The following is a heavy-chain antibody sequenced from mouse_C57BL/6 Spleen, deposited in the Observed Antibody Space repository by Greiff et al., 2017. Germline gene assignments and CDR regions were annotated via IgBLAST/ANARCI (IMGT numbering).Heavy chain of an antibody. J-gene: IGHJ4*01. Sequence: VQLQQSGPELVKPGASVKIPCKASGYTFTDYNMDWVKQSHGTSLEWTGDINPNNGGTIYNQKFKGKTTLTVDKSSSTAYMGLRSLTSEDTAVYYCARGGWFLRYYAMDYSGKGSSVTIS. CDR1: GYTFTDYN. CDR2: INPNNGGT. V-gene: IGHV1-18*01. CDR3: ARGGWFLRYYAMDY. D-gene: IGHD2-3*01.